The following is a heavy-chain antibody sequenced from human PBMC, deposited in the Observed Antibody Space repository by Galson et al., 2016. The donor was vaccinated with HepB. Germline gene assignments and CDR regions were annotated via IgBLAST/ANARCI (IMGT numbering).Heavy chain of an antibody. V-gene: IGHV3-23*01. D-gene: IGHD3-3*01. CDR2: ISGSGTST. Sequence: SLRLSCATSGFSFRGHAMTWVRQAPRKGLEWVSAISGSGTSTFYADFVKGRFTSSRDNSEDTLYLQMDSLRADDTAVYYCAKEGFWIGSSYYYGLDAWGQGTLVTVSS. CDR1: GFSFRGHA. CDR3: AKEGFWIGSSYYYGLDA. J-gene: IGHJ6*02.